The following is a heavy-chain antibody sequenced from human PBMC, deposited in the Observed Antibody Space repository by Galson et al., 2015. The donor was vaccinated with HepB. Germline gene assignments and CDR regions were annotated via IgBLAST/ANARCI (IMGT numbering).Heavy chain of an antibody. CDR2: ISGSGGST. J-gene: IGHJ5*02. Sequence: SLRLSCAASGFTFSSYAMSWVRQAPGKGLEWISTISGSGGSTNYADSVKGRFTFSRDNSKNTLFLQMNSLRNDDTAVYYCAKAARGRAAGGTQKANWFDPWGHGTMVTVSS. CDR3: AKAARGRAAGGTQKANWFDP. V-gene: IGHV3-23*01. CDR1: GFTFSSYA. D-gene: IGHD6-13*01.